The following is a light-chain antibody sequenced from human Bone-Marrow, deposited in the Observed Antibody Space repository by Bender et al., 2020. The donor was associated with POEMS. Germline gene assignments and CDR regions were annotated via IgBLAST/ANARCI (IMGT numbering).Light chain of an antibody. CDR2: LNSDGGH. CDR1: SGHSTYA. J-gene: IGLJ2*01. CDR3: QTWASGIVV. V-gene: IGLV4-69*02. Sequence: QHVLTQSPSASASLGASVKLTCTLSSGHSTYAIAWHQHQPERGPRFLMKLNSDGGHNKGAEIPDCFSGSSSGTERHLIISSLQSEDEADYYCQTWASGIVVFGGGTKLTVL.